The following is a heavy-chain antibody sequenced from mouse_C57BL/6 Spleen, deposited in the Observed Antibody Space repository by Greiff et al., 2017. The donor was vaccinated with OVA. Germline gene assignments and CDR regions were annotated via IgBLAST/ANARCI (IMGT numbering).Heavy chain of an antibody. D-gene: IGHD1-1*01. V-gene: IGHV1-59*01. Sequence: QVQLQQPGAELVRPGTSVKLSCKASGYTFTSYWMHWVKQRPGQGLEWIGVIDPSDSYTNYNQTFKGKATLTVDTSSSTAYMQLSSLTSEDSAVYYCARSRDYYGSSPSFDVWGTGTTVTVSS. CDR2: IDPSDSYT. CDR1: GYTFTSYW. CDR3: ARSRDYYGSSPSFDV. J-gene: IGHJ1*03.